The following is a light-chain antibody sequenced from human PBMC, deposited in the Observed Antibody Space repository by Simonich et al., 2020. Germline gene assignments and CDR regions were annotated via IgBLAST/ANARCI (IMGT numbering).Light chain of an antibody. V-gene: IGLV2-14*01. CDR3: SSYTSSSTYV. J-gene: IGLJ1*01. Sequence: QSALTKPPSVSGSPGQPIPISCPRTRSDVGGFNYVSWYQQHPGKAPKLMIYDVSKRPSGVSNRFSGSKSGNTASLTISGLQAEDEADYYCSSYTSSSTYVFGTGTKVTVL. CDR1: RSDVGGFNY. CDR2: DVS.